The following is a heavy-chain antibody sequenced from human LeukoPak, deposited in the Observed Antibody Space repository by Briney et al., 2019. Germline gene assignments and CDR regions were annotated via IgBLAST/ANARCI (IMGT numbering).Heavy chain of an antibody. CDR3: ARDPGNWFDP. CDR1: GFTVSNSY. J-gene: IGHJ5*02. CDR2: IYSGGST. Sequence: GGSLRLSCSASGFTVSNSYMSWVRQAPGKGLEGVSVIYSGGSTYYADSVKGRFTISRDNSKNTLYLQMNSLRAEDTAVYYCARDPGNWFDPWGQGTLVTVSS. V-gene: IGHV3-66*01.